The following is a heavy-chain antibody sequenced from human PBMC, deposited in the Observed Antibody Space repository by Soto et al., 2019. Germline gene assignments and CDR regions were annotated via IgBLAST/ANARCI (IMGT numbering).Heavy chain of an antibody. J-gene: IGHJ4*02. CDR1: GGTFSSYA. D-gene: IGHD5-18*01. CDR3: ASISRYTAMVGYYFDY. CDR2: IIPIFGTA. Sequence: ASVKVSCKASGGTFSSYAISWVRQAPGQGLEWMGGIIPIFGTANYAQKFQGRVTITADESTSTAYMELSSLRSEDTAVYYCASISRYTAMVGYYFDYWGQGTLVTVSS. V-gene: IGHV1-69*13.